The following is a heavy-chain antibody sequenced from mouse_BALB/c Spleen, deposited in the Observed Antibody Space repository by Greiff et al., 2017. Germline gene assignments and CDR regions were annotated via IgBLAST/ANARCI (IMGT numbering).Heavy chain of an antibody. J-gene: IGHJ4*01. Sequence: EVMLVESGPGLVKPSQTVSLTCTVTGISITTGNYRWSWIRQFPGNKLEWIGYIYYSGTITYNPSLTSRTTITRDTSKNQFFLEMNSLTAEDTATYYCAREYYDYDAYYAMDYWGQGTSVTVSS. CDR3: AREYYDYDAYYAMDY. CDR1: GISITTGNYR. V-gene: IGHV3-5*02. D-gene: IGHD2-4*01. CDR2: IYYSGTI.